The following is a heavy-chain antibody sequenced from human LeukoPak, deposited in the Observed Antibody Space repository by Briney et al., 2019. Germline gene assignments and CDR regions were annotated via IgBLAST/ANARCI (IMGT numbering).Heavy chain of an antibody. CDR3: ARGRAAVAGYYMDV. J-gene: IGHJ6*03. CDR1: GFTFSSYW. V-gene: IGHV3-74*01. Sequence: GGSLRLSCAASGFTFSSYWMHWVRQAPGKGLVWVSRINTDGTSTTYADSVKGRFTISRDNAKNTLYLQINSLRAEGTAVYYCARGRAAVAGYYMDVWGKGTTVTVSS. D-gene: IGHD6-19*01. CDR2: INTDGTST.